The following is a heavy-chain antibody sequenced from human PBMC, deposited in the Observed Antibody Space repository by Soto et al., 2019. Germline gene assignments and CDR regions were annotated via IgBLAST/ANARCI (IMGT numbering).Heavy chain of an antibody. D-gene: IGHD3-3*01. Sequence: ASVKVSCKASGYTFTSYAMHWVRQAPGQRLEWMGWINAGNGNTKYSQKFQGRFTISRDNSKNTLYLQMSSLRAEDTAVYYCAKDDFFVVGISRGFDIWGQGTVVTVSS. CDR3: AKDDFFVVGISRGFDI. CDR2: INAGNGNT. J-gene: IGHJ3*02. V-gene: IGHV1-3*01. CDR1: GYTFTSYA.